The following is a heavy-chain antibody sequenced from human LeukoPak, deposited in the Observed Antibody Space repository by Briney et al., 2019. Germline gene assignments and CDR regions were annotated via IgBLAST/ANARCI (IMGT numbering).Heavy chain of an antibody. J-gene: IGHJ4*02. D-gene: IGHD4-23*01. CDR3: ARIEDYGGNSVNY. CDR1: GGSISSYY. CDR2: IYYSGST. V-gene: IGHV4-59*01. Sequence: PSETLSLTCTVSGGSISSYYWSWIRQPPGKGLEWIGYIYYSGSTNYNPSLKSRVTISVDTSKNQFSLKLSSVTAADTAVYYCARIEDYGGNSVNYWGQGTLVTVSS.